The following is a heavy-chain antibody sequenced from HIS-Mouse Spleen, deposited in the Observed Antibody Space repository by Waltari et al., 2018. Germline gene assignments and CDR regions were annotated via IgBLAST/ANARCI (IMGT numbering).Heavy chain of an antibody. Sequence: QVTLGESGPALVKPTQTLTLTCTFSGFPLSTSGMCVSWIRQPPGKALEWLARIDWDDDKYYSTSLKTRLTISKDTSKNQVVLTMTNMDPVDTATYYCARIAEGYSSGWYAFDYWGQGTLVTVSS. J-gene: IGHJ4*02. CDR2: IDWDDDK. CDR1: GFPLSTSGMC. CDR3: ARIAEGYSSGWYAFDY. D-gene: IGHD6-19*01. V-gene: IGHV2-70*15.